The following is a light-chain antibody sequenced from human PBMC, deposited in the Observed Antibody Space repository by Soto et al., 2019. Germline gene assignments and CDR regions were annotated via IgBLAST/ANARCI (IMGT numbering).Light chain of an antibody. CDR1: QSVSSSY. V-gene: IGKV3-20*01. J-gene: IGKJ3*01. CDR2: GAS. Sequence: EIVLTQSPGTLSLSPGERATLSCRASQSVSSSYLAWYQQKPGQAPRLLIYGASGRATGIPDRFSGSGSGTDFTLTIISLEPEAFAVYYCQQYGSSPSFTFGPWTKVDIK. CDR3: QQYGSSPSFT.